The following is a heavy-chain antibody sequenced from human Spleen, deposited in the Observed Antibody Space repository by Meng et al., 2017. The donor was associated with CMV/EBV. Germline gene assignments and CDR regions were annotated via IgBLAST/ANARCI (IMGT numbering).Heavy chain of an antibody. D-gene: IGHD4-17*01. CDR2: ISSDGSNT. Sequence: GESLKISCVASGFPFSSLALYWVRQAPGKGLEWVAVISSDGSNTYYADSVKGRFTVSRDNSKNTLFLQMNSLRGEDTAVYYCAATPAAVTRTSFDYWGQGALVTVSS. V-gene: IGHV3-30*04. J-gene: IGHJ4*02. CDR3: AATPAAVTRTSFDY. CDR1: GFPFSSLA.